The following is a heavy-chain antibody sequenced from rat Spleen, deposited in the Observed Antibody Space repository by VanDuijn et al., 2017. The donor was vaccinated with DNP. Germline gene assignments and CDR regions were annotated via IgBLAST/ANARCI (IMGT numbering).Heavy chain of an antibody. CDR3: LKHLDA. V-gene: IGHV5S13*01. Sequence: EVQLVEFGGGLVQPGRSLKLSCAASGFTFSYYGMAWVRQAPGKGLEWVASIKTGGGSTYYPDSVKGRFTISRDNAENTVYLQMNSLRSEDTATYYCLKHLDAWGQGTSVTVSS. J-gene: IGHJ4*01. CDR1: GFTFSYYG. CDR2: IKTGGGST.